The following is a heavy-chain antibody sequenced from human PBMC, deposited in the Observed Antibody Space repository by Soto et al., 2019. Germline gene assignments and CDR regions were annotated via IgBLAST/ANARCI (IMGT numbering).Heavy chain of an antibody. V-gene: IGHV1-18*01. CDR2: ISAYNGDT. Sequence: ASVKVSCKASGYTFSSYGYAWVRQAPGQGLEWMGWISAYNGDTNYAQKLQGRVTMTTDTSTSTAYMELRSLRSDDTAVYYCARDGYNWNERSWFDPWGQGTLVTVSS. CDR3: ARDGYNWNERSWFDP. CDR1: GYTFSSYG. J-gene: IGHJ5*02. D-gene: IGHD1-1*01.